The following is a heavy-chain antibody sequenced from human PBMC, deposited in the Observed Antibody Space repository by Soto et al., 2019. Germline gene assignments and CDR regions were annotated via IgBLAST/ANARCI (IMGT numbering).Heavy chain of an antibody. V-gene: IGHV4-39*01. CDR1: GGSISSYY. CDR2: IYYSGST. J-gene: IGHJ6*03. Sequence: SETLSLTCTVSGGSISSYYWGWIRQPPGKGLEWIGSIYYSGSTYYNPSLKSRVTISVDTSKNQFSLKLSSVTAADTAVYYCARGYSGYDRIYYYYMDVWGKGTTVTVSS. D-gene: IGHD5-12*01. CDR3: ARGYSGYDRIYYYYMDV.